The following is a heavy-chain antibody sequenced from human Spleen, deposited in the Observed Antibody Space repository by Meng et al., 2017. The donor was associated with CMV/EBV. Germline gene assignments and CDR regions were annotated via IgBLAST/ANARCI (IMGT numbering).Heavy chain of an antibody. D-gene: IGHD6-13*01. CDR1: AFTFSNYA. J-gene: IGHJ6*02. CDR3: AKDIRNSWGNNYYYYDMDV. Sequence: GESLKISCRGSAFTFSNYAMNWVRQAPGKGLEWVSVISVDERSTYSADSVKGRFTISRDNSKSTLYLQMDSLRAEDTAVYYCAKDIRNSWGNNYYYYDMDVWGQGTTVTVSS. V-gene: IGHV3-23*01. CDR2: ISVDERST.